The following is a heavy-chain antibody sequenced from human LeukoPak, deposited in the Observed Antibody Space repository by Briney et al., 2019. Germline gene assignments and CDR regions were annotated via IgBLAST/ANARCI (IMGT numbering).Heavy chain of an antibody. Sequence: SETLSLTCTVSGGSMNSYYWSWIRQPPGKGLEWIGYIYYSGSTNYNPSLKSRVTISVDTSKNQFSLKLSSVTAADTAIYYCAKSFSETERATITAYWGQGTLVTVSS. J-gene: IGHJ4*02. CDR2: IYYSGST. V-gene: IGHV4-59*01. CDR1: GGSMNSYY. CDR3: AKSFSETERATITAY. D-gene: IGHD5-24*01.